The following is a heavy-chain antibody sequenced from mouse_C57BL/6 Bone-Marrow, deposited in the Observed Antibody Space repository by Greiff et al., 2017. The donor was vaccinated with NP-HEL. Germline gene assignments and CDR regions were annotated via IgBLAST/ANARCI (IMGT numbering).Heavy chain of an antibody. V-gene: IGHV7-1*01. CDR2: SRNKANDYTT. D-gene: IGHD3-3*01. J-gene: IGHJ4*01. CDR1: GFTFSDFY. Sequence: EVKLMESGGGLVQSGRSLRLSCATSGFTFSDFYMEWVRQAPGKGLEWIAASRNKANDYTTEYSASLKGRFIVSRDTSQSILYLQMNALRAEDTAIYYCARDALGGAMDYWGQGTSVTVSS. CDR3: ARDALGGAMDY.